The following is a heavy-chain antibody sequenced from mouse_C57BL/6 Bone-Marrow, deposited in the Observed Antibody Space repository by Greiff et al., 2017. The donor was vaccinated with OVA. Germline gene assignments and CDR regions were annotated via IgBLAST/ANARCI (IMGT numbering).Heavy chain of an antibody. J-gene: IGHJ3*01. Sequence: VQLQQPGAELVMPGASVKMSCKASGYTFTSYWMHWVKQRPGQGLEWIGEIGPSDSETNYNQKFKGKSTLNVDKSSSTAYMQSSSLTSEDSADYYCARSSIYYDYDGAWFAYWGQGTLVTVSA. V-gene: IGHV1-69*01. CDR1: GYTFTSYW. D-gene: IGHD2-4*01. CDR3: ARSSIYYDYDGAWFAY. CDR2: IGPSDSET.